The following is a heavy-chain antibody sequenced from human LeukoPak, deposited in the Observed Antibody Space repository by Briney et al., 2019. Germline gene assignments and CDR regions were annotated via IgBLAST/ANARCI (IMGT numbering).Heavy chain of an antibody. Sequence: GSLRLSCPASGFTFSSYGMHWVRQAPGKGLEWVAAISYDGSNKYYADSVKGRFTISRDNSKNTLYLQMNSLRAEDTAVYYCAKDRGRDVVVPAATPPSYYYYYYGMDVWGQGTTVTVSS. CDR3: AKDRGRDVVVPAATPPSYYYYYYGMDV. CDR2: ISYDGSNK. J-gene: IGHJ6*02. CDR1: GFTFSSYG. D-gene: IGHD2-2*01. V-gene: IGHV3-30*18.